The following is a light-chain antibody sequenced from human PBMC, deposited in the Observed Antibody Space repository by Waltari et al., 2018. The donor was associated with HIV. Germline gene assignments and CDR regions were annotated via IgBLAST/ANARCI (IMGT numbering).Light chain of an antibody. J-gene: IGLJ1*01. CDR2: EVS. V-gene: IGLV2-14*01. CDR1: SRAVGGYNY. Sequence: SALTQPASVSGSPGQSIPISCTGTSRAVGGYNYVSWYQQHPGKAPKLMIYEVSNRPSGVSNRFSGSKSGNTASLTISGLQAEDEADYYCSSYTSSSTRVFGTGTKVTVL. CDR3: SSYTSSSTRV.